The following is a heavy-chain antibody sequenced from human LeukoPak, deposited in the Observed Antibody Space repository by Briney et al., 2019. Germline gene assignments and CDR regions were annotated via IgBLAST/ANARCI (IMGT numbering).Heavy chain of an antibody. CDR2: IFPGGST. CDR1: GFTFDYYW. Sequence: GGSLRLSCAASGFTFDYYWMHWVCQAPGKGLEWVSVIFPGGSTFYSDSVKGRFTISRDTSKNTLSLQMNSLRAEDTAVYYCARVTLGFDSRTYYPTTFDYWGQGTLVTVSS. CDR3: ARVTLGFDSRTYYPTTFDY. J-gene: IGHJ4*02. V-gene: IGHV3-53*01. D-gene: IGHD3-22*01.